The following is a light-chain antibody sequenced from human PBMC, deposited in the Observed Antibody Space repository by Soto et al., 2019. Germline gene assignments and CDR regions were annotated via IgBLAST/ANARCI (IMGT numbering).Light chain of an antibody. J-gene: IGKJ4*01. V-gene: IGKV3-15*01. CDR3: QQYNNWPLT. CDR1: QSVAGN. Sequence: EIVMTQSPATLSVSPGERATLSCRASQSVAGNLAWYQQKPGQAPRLLMYGASTRATGIPARFSGSGSGKEFTLNISSLQSEDFGVYYCQQYNNWPLTFGGGTKVEIK. CDR2: GAS.